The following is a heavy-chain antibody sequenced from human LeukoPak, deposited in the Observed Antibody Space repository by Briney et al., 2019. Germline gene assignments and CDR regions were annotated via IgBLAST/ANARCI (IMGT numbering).Heavy chain of an antibody. Sequence: SETLSLTCAVYGGSFSGYYWSWIRQPPGKGLEWIGEINHSGSTNYNPSLKSRVTISVDTSKNQFSLKLSSVTAADTAVYYCARVYRSIYSSGGGGFDYWGQGTLVTVSS. D-gene: IGHD6-19*01. CDR2: INHSGST. J-gene: IGHJ4*02. V-gene: IGHV4-34*01. CDR1: GGSFSGYY. CDR3: ARVYRSIYSSGGGGFDY.